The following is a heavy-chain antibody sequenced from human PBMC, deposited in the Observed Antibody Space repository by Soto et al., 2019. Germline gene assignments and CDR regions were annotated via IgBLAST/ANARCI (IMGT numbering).Heavy chain of an antibody. V-gene: IGHV3-53*01. CDR1: GFTVSSNY. CDR2: IYSGGST. J-gene: IGHJ6*02. D-gene: IGHD6-6*01. Sequence: LRLSFAASGFTVSSNYMSWVRQAPGKGLEWVSVIYSGGSTYYADSVKGRFTISRDNSKNTLYLQMNSLRAEDTAVYYCARGGSSSRAYYYGMDAWGQGTTVTVSS. CDR3: ARGGSSSRAYYYGMDA.